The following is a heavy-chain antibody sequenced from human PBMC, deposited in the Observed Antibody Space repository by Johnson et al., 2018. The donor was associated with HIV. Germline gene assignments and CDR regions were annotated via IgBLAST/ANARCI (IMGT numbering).Heavy chain of an antibody. J-gene: IGHJ3*02. Sequence: QLAESGGGLVQPGGSLRLSCAASGFTFSSYAMSWVRQAPGKGLEWVSGISGSGGSTYYADSVKGRFTISRDNSKNTLYLQMNSLRAEDTAVYYCARDNGAVAGPEGAFDIWGQGTMVTVSS. CDR3: ARDNGAVAGPEGAFDI. CDR1: GFTFSSYA. D-gene: IGHD6-19*01. V-gene: IGHV3-23*04. CDR2: ISGSGGST.